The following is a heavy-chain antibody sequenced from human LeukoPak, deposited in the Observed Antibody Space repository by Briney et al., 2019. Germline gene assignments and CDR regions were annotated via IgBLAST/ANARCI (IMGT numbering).Heavy chain of an antibody. D-gene: IGHD3-10*01. CDR3: ARRKRFGELLSVNYYYYGMDV. CDR2: ISAYNGNT. V-gene: IGHV1-18*04. J-gene: IGHJ6*04. CDR1: GYTFTSYG. Sequence: ASVKVSCNASGYTFTSYGISWVRQAPGQGLEWMGWISAYNGNTNYAQKLQGRVTMTTDTSTSTAYMELRSLRSDDTAVYYCARRKRFGELLSVNYYYYGMDVWGKGTTVTVSS.